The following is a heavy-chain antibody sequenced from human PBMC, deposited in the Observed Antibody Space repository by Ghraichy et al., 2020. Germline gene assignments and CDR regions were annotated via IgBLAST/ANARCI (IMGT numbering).Heavy chain of an antibody. CDR1: GYTFTSYG. CDR3: ARTGAVYAIPYYYYYYMDV. Sequence: ASVKVSCKASGYTFTSYGISWVRQAPGQGLEWMGWISAYNGNTNYAQKLQGRVTMTTDTSTSTAYMELRSLRSDDTAVYYCARTGAVYAIPYYYYYYMDVWGKGTTVTVSS. CDR2: ISAYNGNT. J-gene: IGHJ6*03. V-gene: IGHV1-18*01. D-gene: IGHD2-8*01.